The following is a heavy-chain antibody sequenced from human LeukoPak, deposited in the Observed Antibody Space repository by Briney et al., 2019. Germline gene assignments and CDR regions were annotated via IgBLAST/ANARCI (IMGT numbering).Heavy chain of an antibody. Sequence: PGGSLRLSCAASGFTFSSYAMSWVRQAPGKGLEWVSAISGSGGSTYYADSVKGRFTISRDNSKNTLYLQMNSLRAEDTAVYYCAKGERSRRWLQPFDYWGQGTLVTVSS. CDR3: AKGERSRRWLQPFDY. CDR2: ISGSGGST. CDR1: GFTFSSYA. J-gene: IGHJ4*02. D-gene: IGHD5-24*01. V-gene: IGHV3-23*01.